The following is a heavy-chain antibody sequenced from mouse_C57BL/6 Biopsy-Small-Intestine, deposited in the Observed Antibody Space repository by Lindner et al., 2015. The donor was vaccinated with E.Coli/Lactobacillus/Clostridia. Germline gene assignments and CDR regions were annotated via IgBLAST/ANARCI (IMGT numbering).Heavy chain of an antibody. V-gene: IGHV1-80*01. Sequence: VQLQESGAELVKPGASVKISCKASGYAFSSYWMNWVKQRPGKGLEWIGQIYPGDGDTNYNGKCKGKATLTADKSSSTAYMQLNSLTSEDSAVYFCARNLPYYSNPFAYWGQGTLVTVSA. CDR3: ARNLPYYSNPFAY. D-gene: IGHD2-5*01. CDR2: IYPGDGDT. CDR1: GYAFSSYW. J-gene: IGHJ3*01.